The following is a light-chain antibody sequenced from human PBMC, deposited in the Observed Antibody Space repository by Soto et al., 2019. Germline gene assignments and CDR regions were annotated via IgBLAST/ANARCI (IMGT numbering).Light chain of an antibody. CDR3: CSYAGSGPFVV. CDR1: SSDVGIYNL. J-gene: IGLJ2*01. V-gene: IGLV2-23*03. Sequence: QSALTQSASVSGSPGQSITISCTGTSSDVGIYNLVSWYQQHPGKAPKLMIYEGSERPSGVSNRFSGSKSGNTASLTISGLQAEDEADYYCCSYAGSGPFVVFGGGTKLTVL. CDR2: EGS.